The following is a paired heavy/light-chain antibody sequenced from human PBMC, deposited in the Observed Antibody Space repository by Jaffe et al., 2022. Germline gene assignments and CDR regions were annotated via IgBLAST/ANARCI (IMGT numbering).Light chain of an antibody. J-gene: IGKJ4*01. Sequence: EIVLTQSPGTLSLSPGERATLSCRASQSVSSSYLAWYQQKPGQAPRLVIYGASSRATGIPDRFSGSGSGTDFTLTISRLEPEDFAVYYCQQYTGSVPLTFGGGTKVEIK. CDR2: GAS. V-gene: IGKV3-20*01. CDR1: QSVSSSY. CDR3: QQYTGSVPLT.
Heavy chain of an antibody. D-gene: IGHD5-12*01. J-gene: IGHJ3*02. CDR1: GFTFSGYG. Sequence: QAHLVESGGGVVQPGGSLRLSCAASGFTFSGYGIHWVRQAPGKGLEWVAFIRYDGSNTYYADSVKGRFTISRDNSENTVYLQMNSLRAEDTSVYFCAKDRVYERNAFDMWGQGTMVTVSS. CDR2: IRYDGSNT. V-gene: IGHV3-30*02. CDR3: AKDRVYERNAFDM.